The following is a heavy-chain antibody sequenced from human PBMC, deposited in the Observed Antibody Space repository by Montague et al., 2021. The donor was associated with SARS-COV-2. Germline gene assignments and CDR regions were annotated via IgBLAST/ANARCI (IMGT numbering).Heavy chain of an antibody. CDR2: TYYRSEWYS. Sequence: CAISGDSVSTNSGTWNWVRLSPSRGLEWLGRTYYRSEWYSDYSVSVKSRISINPDISKNQFSLQLNSVAPEDTAVYYCARAERGSCGDGNCYQYFFNYWGQGTLVTVSP. J-gene: IGHJ4*02. D-gene: IGHD2-15*01. CDR1: GDSVSTNSGT. V-gene: IGHV6-1*01. CDR3: ARAERGSCGDGNCYQYFFNY.